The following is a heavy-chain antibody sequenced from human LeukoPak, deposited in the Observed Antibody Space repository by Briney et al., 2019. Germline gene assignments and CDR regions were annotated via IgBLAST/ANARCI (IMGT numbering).Heavy chain of an antibody. CDR2: ISKNIYTT. V-gene: IGHV3-48*03. D-gene: IGHD2-2*02. Sequence: PGGSLRLSCAASGFTFPSSEMNWVRQAPGKGLEWVSYISKNIYTTYYADSVKGRFIISRDNARNSLYLQMNSLRAEDTAIYYCTRDPGYTGSPIDSWGQGTLVTVSS. CDR1: GFTFPSSE. CDR3: TRDPGYTGSPIDS. J-gene: IGHJ4*02.